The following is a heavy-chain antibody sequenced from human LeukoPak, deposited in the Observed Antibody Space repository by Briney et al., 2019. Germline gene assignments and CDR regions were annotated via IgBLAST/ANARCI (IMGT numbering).Heavy chain of an antibody. V-gene: IGHV1-69*04. J-gene: IGHJ4*02. CDR1: GCTFSSYA. CDR2: IIPILGIA. D-gene: IGHD3-22*01. Sequence: SVKVSFKASGCTFSSYAISWVRQAPGQGLEWMGRIIPILGIANYAQKFQGRVTITADKSTSTAYMELSSLRSEATAVYYCARGRDYYDSMYCFDYWGQGTLVTVSS. CDR3: ARGRDYYDSMYCFDY.